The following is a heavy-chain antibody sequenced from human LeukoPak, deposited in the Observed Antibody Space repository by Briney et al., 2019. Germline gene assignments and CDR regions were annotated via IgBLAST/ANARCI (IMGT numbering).Heavy chain of an antibody. D-gene: IGHD3-10*01. CDR3: ARSLGELYYYYYGMDV. CDR1: GFTFSSYA. J-gene: IGHJ6*02. Sequence: GGSLRLSWAASGFTFSSYAMHLVRQAPGKGLEGVAVISYDGSNKYYADSVKGRFTISRDNSKNTLYLQMNSLGAEDTAVYYCARSLGELYYYYYGMDVWGQGTTVTVSS. CDR2: ISYDGSNK. V-gene: IGHV3-30*04.